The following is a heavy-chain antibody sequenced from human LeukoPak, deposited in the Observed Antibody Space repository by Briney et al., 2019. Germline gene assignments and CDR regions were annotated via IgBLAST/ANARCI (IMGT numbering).Heavy chain of an antibody. V-gene: IGHV1-69*02. D-gene: IGHD6-13*01. CDR2: IIPILGIA. CDR3: ARVVRYSSSWEDY. CDR1: GGTFSSYT. J-gene: IGHJ4*02. Sequence: SVKVSCKASGGTFSSYTISWVRQAPGQGLEWMGRIIPILGIANYAQKFQGRVTITADISTSTAYMELSSLRSEDTAVYYCARVVRYSSSWEDYWGQGTLVTVSS.